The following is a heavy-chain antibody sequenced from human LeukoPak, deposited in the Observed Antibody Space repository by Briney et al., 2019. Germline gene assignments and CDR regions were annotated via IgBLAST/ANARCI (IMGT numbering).Heavy chain of an antibody. Sequence: SETLSLTCTVSGGSISSSSYYWGWIRQPPGKGLEWIGSIYYSGSTYYNPSLKSRVTISVDTSKNHFSVKLSSVTAADTAVYYCASGTHYYYSYMDVWGKGTTVTISS. D-gene: IGHD1/OR15-1a*01. CDR2: IYYSGST. CDR1: GGSISSSSYY. CDR3: ASGTHYYYSYMDV. J-gene: IGHJ6*03. V-gene: IGHV4-39*02.